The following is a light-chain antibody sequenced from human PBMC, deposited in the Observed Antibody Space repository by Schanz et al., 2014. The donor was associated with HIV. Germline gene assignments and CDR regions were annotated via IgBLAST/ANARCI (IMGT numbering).Light chain of an antibody. CDR1: SSDIGGYDY. CDR3: AAWDDSLNGWV. J-gene: IGLJ3*02. V-gene: IGLV2-8*01. Sequence: QSALTQPPSASGSPGQSVTIACNGTSSDIGGYDYVSWYQQSPGKAPKLLIYEVNKRPSGVPDRFSGSKSGTSASLAISGLQSEDEADYYCAAWDDSLNGWVFGGGTKLTVL. CDR2: EVN.